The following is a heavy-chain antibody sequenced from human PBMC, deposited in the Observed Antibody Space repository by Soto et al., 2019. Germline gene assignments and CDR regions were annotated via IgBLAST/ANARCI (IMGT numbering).Heavy chain of an antibody. J-gene: IGHJ4*02. CDR3: ARLNSRVGPKGLLRSYFDY. CDR1: GDSVSSNSAA. Sequence: QVQLQQSGPGLVKPSQTLSLTCAISGDSVSSNSAAWNWIRQSPSRGLEWLGRTYYRSKWYNDYAVSVKSRITINPDTSKNQFSLQLNSVTPDDTAVYYCARLNSRVGPKGLLRSYFDYWGQGTLVTVSS. D-gene: IGHD1-26*01. CDR2: TYYRSKWYN. V-gene: IGHV6-1*01.